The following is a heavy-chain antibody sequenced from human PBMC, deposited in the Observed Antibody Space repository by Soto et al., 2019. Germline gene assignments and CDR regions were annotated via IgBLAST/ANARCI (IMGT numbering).Heavy chain of an antibody. D-gene: IGHD2-15*01. J-gene: IGHJ4*02. CDR3: AKDVFGYCSGGSCYIFDY. CDR1: VFTFSSYA. V-gene: IGHV3-23*01. CDR2: ISGSGGST. Sequence: QPGGSLRLSCAASVFTFSSYAMSWVRQAPGKGLEWVSAISGSGGSTYYADSVKGRFTISRDNSKNTLYLQMNSLRAEDTAVYYCAKDVFGYCSGGSCYIFDYWGQGTLVTVSS.